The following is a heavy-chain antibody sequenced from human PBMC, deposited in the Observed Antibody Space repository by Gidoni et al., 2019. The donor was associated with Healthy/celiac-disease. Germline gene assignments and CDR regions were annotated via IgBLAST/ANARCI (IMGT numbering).Heavy chain of an antibody. V-gene: IGHV3-21*01. CDR2: ISSSSSYI. Sequence: EVQLVESGGGLVKPGGSLRLSCPASGFTFSSYSMNWVRQAPGTGLEWVSSISSSSSYIYYADSVKGRFTISRDNAKNSLYLQMNSLRAEDTAVYYCARDDCSGGSCYSPFDYWGQGTLVTVSS. D-gene: IGHD2-15*01. CDR1: GFTFSSYS. J-gene: IGHJ4*02. CDR3: ARDDCSGGSCYSPFDY.